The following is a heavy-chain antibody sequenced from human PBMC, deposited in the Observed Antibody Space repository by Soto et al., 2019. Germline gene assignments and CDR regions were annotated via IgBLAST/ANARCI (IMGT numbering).Heavy chain of an antibody. D-gene: IGHD3-22*01. CDR1: GFTFRSSG. Sequence: XGSRRITFAASGFTFRSSGMDWVRQAPGKGLEWVSYISSSSSTIYYADSVKGRFTISRDNAKNSLYLQMNSLRDEDTAVYYCARNYYDSSGHYYVRPRGPYIDYWGQGTLVTVSS. J-gene: IGHJ4*02. CDR3: ARNYYDSSGHYYVRPRGPYIDY. V-gene: IGHV3-48*02. CDR2: ISSSSSTI.